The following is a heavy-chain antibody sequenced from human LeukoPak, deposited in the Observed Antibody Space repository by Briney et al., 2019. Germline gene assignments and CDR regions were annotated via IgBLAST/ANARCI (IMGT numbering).Heavy chain of an antibody. CDR3: ATRSSTLAAARCFDD. CDR1: GESFSAYF. J-gene: IGHJ4*03. Sequence: PSETLSLTCAVHGESFSAYFWSWIRQAPGKGLEWIGEIDHRGSSNYNPPLKSRATISVDTSKNHFSLSLTSVTAADTAVYYCATRSSTLAAARCFDDWGRGTVVTVSS. V-gene: IGHV4-34*01. D-gene: IGHD6-6*01. CDR2: IDHRGSS.